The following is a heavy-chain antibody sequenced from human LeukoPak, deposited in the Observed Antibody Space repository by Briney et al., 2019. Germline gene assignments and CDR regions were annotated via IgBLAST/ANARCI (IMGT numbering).Heavy chain of an antibody. V-gene: IGHV5-51*01. J-gene: IGHJ3*02. Sequence: GESLKISCKGSGYSFTSYWIGWVRQMPGKGLEWMGIIYPGDSDTRYSPSFQGQVTISADKSISTAYLQWSSLKASDTAMYYCARPSIAAARRGAAFDIWGQGTMVTVSS. CDR1: GYSFTSYW. CDR3: ARPSIAAARRGAAFDI. D-gene: IGHD6-13*01. CDR2: IYPGDSDT.